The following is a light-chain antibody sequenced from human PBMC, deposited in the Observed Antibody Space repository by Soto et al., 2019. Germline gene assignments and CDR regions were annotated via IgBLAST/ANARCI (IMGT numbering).Light chain of an antibody. V-gene: IGKV1-5*03. CDR3: QKYKRFPST. CDR2: KAS. Sequence: DIPMTQSPSTLSESVGDRVTITCRASQSISSWLAWYQQKPGKAPKLLIYKASSLESGVPSRFSGSGSGTEITLIIRSLQPDLFASQFFQKYKRFPSTFGRGTR. J-gene: IGKJ5*01. CDR1: QSISSW.